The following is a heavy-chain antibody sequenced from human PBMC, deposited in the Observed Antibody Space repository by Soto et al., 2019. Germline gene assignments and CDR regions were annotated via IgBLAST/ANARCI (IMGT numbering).Heavy chain of an antibody. V-gene: IGHV1-18*01. CDR3: ARVRAPPVGYCSGGSCPFDY. J-gene: IGHJ4*02. D-gene: IGHD2-15*01. CDR1: GYTFTSYG. Sequence: QVQLVQSGAEVKKPGASVKVSCKASGYTFTSYGISWVRQAPGQGLEWMGWISAYNGNTNYAQKLQGRVTMTTDTSTSTAYMELRSLRSDDTAVYYCARVRAPPVGYCSGGSCPFDYRGQGTLVTVSS. CDR2: ISAYNGNT.